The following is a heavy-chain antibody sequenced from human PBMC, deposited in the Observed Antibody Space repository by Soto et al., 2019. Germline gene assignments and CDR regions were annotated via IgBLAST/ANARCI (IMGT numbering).Heavy chain of an antibody. Sequence: GESLKISCAASGFTFSSYAMHWVRQAPGKGLEWVAVISYDGSNKYYAGSVKGRFTISRDNSKNTLYLQMNSLRAEDTAVYYCARVYSSSWYPLPSNYYYYYGMDVWGQGTTVTVSS. CDR3: ARVYSSSWYPLPSNYYYYYGMDV. D-gene: IGHD6-13*01. J-gene: IGHJ6*02. CDR2: ISYDGSNK. CDR1: GFTFSSYA. V-gene: IGHV3-30-3*01.